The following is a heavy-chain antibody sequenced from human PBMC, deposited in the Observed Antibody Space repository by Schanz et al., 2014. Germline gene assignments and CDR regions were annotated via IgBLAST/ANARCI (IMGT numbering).Heavy chain of an antibody. CDR3: ARGTDWNLHY. V-gene: IGHV3-7*04. CDR1: GFTLSSYA. CDR2: IKQDGSEK. Sequence: VQLVESGGGVVQPGRSLRLSCAAYGFTLSSYAMHWVRQAPGKGLEWVANIKQDGSEKYYVDAVKGRFTISRDNAKNSMYLHMKSLRGEDTAVYYCARGTDWNLHYWGQGALVTVSS. D-gene: IGHD1-1*01. J-gene: IGHJ4*02.